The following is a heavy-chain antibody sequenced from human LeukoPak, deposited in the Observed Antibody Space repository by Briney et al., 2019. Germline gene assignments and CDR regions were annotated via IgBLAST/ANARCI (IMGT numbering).Heavy chain of an antibody. CDR3: TRATSVVVPAADHYYYGMDV. CDR1: GSTFTGYY. Sequence: ASVKVSCKASGSTFTGYYMHWVRQAPGQGLEWMGWINPNSGGTDYAQKFQGRVTMTRDTSLSTAYMELSRLKSDDTAVYYCTRATSVVVPAADHYYYGMDVWGQGTTVTVSS. CDR2: INPNSGGT. D-gene: IGHD2-2*01. J-gene: IGHJ6*02. V-gene: IGHV1-2*02.